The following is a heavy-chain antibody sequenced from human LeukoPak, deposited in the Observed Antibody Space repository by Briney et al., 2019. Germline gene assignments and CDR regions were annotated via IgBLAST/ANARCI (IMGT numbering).Heavy chain of an antibody. CDR3: ARGLYDILTVDY. CDR2: IYSGGST. Sequence: GGSLRLSCAASGFTVSSNYMSWVRQAPGKGLEWVSVIYSGGSTYYADSVKGRFTISRDNSKNTLYLQMNSLRAEDTAVYYCARGLYDILTVDYLGQGTLVTVSS. V-gene: IGHV3-66*01. CDR1: GFTVSSNY. J-gene: IGHJ4*02. D-gene: IGHD3-9*01.